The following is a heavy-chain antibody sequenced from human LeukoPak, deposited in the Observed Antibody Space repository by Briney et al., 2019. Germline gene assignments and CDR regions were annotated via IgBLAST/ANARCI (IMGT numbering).Heavy chain of an antibody. CDR1: GFTFSSYG. V-gene: IGHV3-30*18. J-gene: IGHJ4*02. Sequence: GGSLRLSCAASGFTFSSYGMHWVRQAPGKGLEWVAVISYDGSNKYYADSVKGRSTISRDNSKNTLYLQMNSLRAEDTAVYYCAKDRGALGITYFDYWGQGTLVTVSS. CDR3: AKDRGALGITYFDY. D-gene: IGHD7-27*01. CDR2: ISYDGSNK.